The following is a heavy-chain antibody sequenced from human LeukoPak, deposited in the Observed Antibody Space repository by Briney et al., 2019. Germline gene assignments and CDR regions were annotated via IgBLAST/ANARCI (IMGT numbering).Heavy chain of an antibody. J-gene: IGHJ4*02. CDR1: GGSISSGDYY. CDR2: IYYSGST. V-gene: IGHV4-30-4*01. Sequence: KTSETLSLTCTVSGGSISSGDYYWSWIRQPPGKGLEWIGYIYYSGSTYCNPSLKSRVTISVDTSKNQFSLKLSSVTAADTAVYYCAGLSSGWYEGDYWGQGTLVTVSS. CDR3: AGLSSGWYEGDY. D-gene: IGHD6-19*01.